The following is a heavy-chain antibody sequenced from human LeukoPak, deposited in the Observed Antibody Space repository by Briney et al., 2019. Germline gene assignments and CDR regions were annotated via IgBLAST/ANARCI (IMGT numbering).Heavy chain of an antibody. D-gene: IGHD1/OR15-1a*01. V-gene: IGHV4-38-2*02. CDR2: IYHSGAT. CDR3: ARDEMEHHGSYYDF. J-gene: IGHJ4*02. CDR1: GYSIGIGYY. Sequence: SETLSLTCTVSGYSIGIGYYRGWIRQSPGKGLEWIGSIYHSGATYYNPSLQSRVTMSVDTSKNQFSLNLSSVTAADTAVYYCARDEMEHHGSYYDFWGQGTLVSVSS.